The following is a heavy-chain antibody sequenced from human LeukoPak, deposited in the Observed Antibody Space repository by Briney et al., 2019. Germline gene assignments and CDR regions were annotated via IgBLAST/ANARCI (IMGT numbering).Heavy chain of an antibody. CDR1: GFTFSDYY. Sequence: GGSLRLTCAASGFTFSDYYMSWIRQAPGQGLECVSYISSSGTTIYYADSVKGRFTISRDNAKNSLYLQMNSLRAEDTAVYYCARATPQYQLPQDYGMDVWGQGTTVTVSS. CDR3: ARATPQYQLPQDYGMDV. CDR2: ISSSGTTI. V-gene: IGHV3-11*01. D-gene: IGHD2-2*01. J-gene: IGHJ6*02.